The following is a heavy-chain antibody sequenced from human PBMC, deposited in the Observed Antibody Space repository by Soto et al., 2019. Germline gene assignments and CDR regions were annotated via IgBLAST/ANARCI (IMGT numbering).Heavy chain of an antibody. CDR1: GGSMSSSNW. V-gene: IGHV4-4*02. J-gene: IGHJ4*02. D-gene: IGHD5-18*01. Sequence: PSETLSLTCTVSGGSMSSSNWWNWVRQPPGKGLEWIGETHHSGRTNYNPSLKSRVTISVDKSKNHFSLKLSSVTAADTAVYYCSRGYGRHFGYRGQGTLVTVSS. CDR2: THHSGRT. CDR3: SRGYGRHFGY.